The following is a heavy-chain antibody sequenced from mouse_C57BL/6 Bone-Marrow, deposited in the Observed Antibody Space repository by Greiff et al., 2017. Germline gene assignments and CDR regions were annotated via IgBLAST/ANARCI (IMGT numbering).Heavy chain of an antibody. J-gene: IGHJ1*03. D-gene: IGHD3-3*01. Sequence: VQLQQSGPVLVKPGASVKMSCKASGYTFTDYYMNWVKQSHGKSLEWIGVINPYNGGTSYNQKFKGKATLTVDKSSSTAYMELNSLTSEDSAVYYCARRGCHWYFDVWGTGTTVTVSS. CDR1: GYTFTDYY. CDR3: ARRGCHWYFDV. V-gene: IGHV1-19*01. CDR2: INPYNGGT.